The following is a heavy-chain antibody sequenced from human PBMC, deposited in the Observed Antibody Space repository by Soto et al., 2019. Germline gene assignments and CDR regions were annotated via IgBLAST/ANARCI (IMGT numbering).Heavy chain of an antibody. V-gene: IGHV1-69*01. CDR1: GGTFSSYA. Sequence: QVQLVQSGAEVKKPGSSVKVSCKASGGTFSSYAISWVRQAPGQGLEWMGGIIPIFGTANYAQKFQGRVTIPADHSAGTAYMEGTSLGSEATPVYYWAKEGGARGGFDPWGQGTLVTVSS. D-gene: IGHD3-10*01. J-gene: IGHJ5*02. CDR3: AKEGGARGGFDP. CDR2: IIPIFGTA.